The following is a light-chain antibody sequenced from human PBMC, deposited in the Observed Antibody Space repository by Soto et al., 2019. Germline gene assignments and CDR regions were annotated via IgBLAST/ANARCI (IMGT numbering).Light chain of an antibody. CDR3: QHYNNWPWT. CDR2: GAS. J-gene: IGKJ1*01. CDR1: QSVTNS. V-gene: IGKV3-15*01. Sequence: EIVLAQSPGTLSLYTGERATLSCRSSQSVTNSFLAWYQQKPGQAPRLLIYGASNRATAIPARFSCSGSGTEFTLTISSLQSEDFAVYFCQHYNNWPWTFGQGTKVDIK.